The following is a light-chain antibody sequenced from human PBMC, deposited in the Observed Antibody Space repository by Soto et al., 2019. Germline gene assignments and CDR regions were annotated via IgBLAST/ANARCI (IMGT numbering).Light chain of an antibody. CDR2: SNN. CDR3: AAWDDSLNAYYV. Sequence: QSVLTQPPSASGTPGQRVTISCSGSSSNIGSNTVNWYQQLPGTAPKLLIYSNNQRPSGVPDRFSGSKSGTSASLAISGLQSEDEADYYCAAWDDSLNAYYVFGTGTKATVL. V-gene: IGLV1-44*01. J-gene: IGLJ1*01. CDR1: SSNIGSNT.